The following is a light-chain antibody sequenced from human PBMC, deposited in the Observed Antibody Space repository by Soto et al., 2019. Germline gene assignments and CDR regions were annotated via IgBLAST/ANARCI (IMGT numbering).Light chain of an antibody. V-gene: IGKV1-5*03. Sequence: DIQMTQSPSTLSASVGDRVTITCRASQSISSWLAWYQQKPGKAPKLLIYKAYSLESGVPSRFSGSGSGKEFTLTISSLQPDDFATYYCQQHNSYLYTFGQGTNLEIK. CDR2: KAY. CDR3: QQHNSYLYT. J-gene: IGKJ2*01. CDR1: QSISSW.